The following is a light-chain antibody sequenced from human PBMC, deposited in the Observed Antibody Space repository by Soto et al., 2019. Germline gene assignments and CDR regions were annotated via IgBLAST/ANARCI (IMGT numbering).Light chain of an antibody. J-gene: IGLJ2*01. V-gene: IGLV1-44*01. Sequence: QSALTQPPSASGTPGQRVTISWSGSNSNIGSNPVHWYQQFPGTAPKVLIYSNYQRPSGVPDRFSGSKSGTSASLAISGLQSEDEADYYCAAWDDRVSDLLFGGGTKVTVL. CDR2: SNY. CDR1: NSNIGSNP. CDR3: AAWDDRVSDLL.